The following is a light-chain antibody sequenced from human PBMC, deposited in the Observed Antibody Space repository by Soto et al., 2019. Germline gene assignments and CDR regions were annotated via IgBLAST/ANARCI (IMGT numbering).Light chain of an antibody. J-gene: IGKJ1*01. Sequence: EIVMTQSPATLSVSPGERATLSCRASQSVSSNLAWYQQKPGQAPRLLIYGTSTRATGIPARFSGSGSWTELTLTLTKLQSEDCAGYHCQQYNNGPPMAFGQVTKVA. CDR1: QSVSSN. CDR3: QQYNNGPPMA. CDR2: GTS. V-gene: IGKV3-15*01.